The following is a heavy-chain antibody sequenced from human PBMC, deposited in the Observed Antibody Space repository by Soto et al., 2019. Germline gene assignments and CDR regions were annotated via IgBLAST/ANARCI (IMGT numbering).Heavy chain of an antibody. V-gene: IGHV4-30-2*05. CDR3: ARGGRRSPGMDV. J-gene: IGHJ6*02. Sequence: PSETLSLTCAVSGGSISSGGYSWSWIRQPPGKGLEWIGYMYHSGSTYYNPSLKSRVTISIDTSKNQFSLKLSSVTAADTAVYYCARGGRRSPGMDVWGQGTTVTVSS. CDR2: MYHSGST. CDR1: GGSISSGGYS.